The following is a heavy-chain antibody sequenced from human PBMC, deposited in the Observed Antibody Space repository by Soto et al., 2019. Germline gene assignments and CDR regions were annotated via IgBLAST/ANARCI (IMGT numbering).Heavy chain of an antibody. CDR1: GGSIDSPDYY. J-gene: IGHJ4*02. Sequence: QLQLQESGPGLVKPSETLSLTCTVSGGSIDSPDYYWGWIRLPPGKGLQWVATISYSGRPYYNPSLQSRFTLSVDTSRNQFSLQMASVTATDTAVYYCATRADEKHLHYWGRGTLVTVSS. CDR3: ATRADEKHLHY. V-gene: IGHV4-39*01. CDR2: ISYSGRP.